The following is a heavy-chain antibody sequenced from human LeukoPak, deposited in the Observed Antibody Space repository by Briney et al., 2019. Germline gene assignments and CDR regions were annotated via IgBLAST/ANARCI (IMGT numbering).Heavy chain of an antibody. D-gene: IGHD1-26*01. Sequence: GGSLRLSCAASEFIFDNYNINWVRQAPGKGLEWLSYITSSSSVVFYADSVKGRFTISRHNAKNSVYLQLNSLRDEDTAVYYCARDQYSRSLGASDIWGQGTLVIVSS. J-gene: IGHJ3*02. V-gene: IGHV3-48*02. CDR3: ARDQYSRSLGASDI. CDR2: ITSSSSVV. CDR1: EFIFDNYN.